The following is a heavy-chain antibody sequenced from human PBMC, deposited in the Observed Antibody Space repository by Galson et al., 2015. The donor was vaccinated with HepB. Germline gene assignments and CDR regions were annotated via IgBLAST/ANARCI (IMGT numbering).Heavy chain of an antibody. CDR1: GFTFSSYS. CDR2: ISSSSSYI. CDR3: ARIAVAGPDYYYYYGMDV. J-gene: IGHJ6*02. V-gene: IGHV3-21*01. Sequence: SLRLSCAASGFTFSSYSMNWVRQAPGKGLEWVSSISSSSSYIYYADSVKGRFTISRDNAKNSLYLQMNSLRAEDTAVYYCARIAVAGPDYYYYYGMDVWGQGTTVTVSS. D-gene: IGHD6-19*01.